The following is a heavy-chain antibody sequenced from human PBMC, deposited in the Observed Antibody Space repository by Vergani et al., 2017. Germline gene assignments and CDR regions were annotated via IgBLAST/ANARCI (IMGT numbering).Heavy chain of an antibody. J-gene: IGHJ5*02. CDR1: GGTFSSYT. V-gene: IGHV1-69*02. D-gene: IGHD3-3*01. Sequence: QVQLVQSGAEVKKPGSSVKVSCKASGGTFSSYTISWVRQAPGQGLEWMGRIIPILGIANYAQKFQGRVTIPADKSTSTAYMELSSLRSEDTAVYYCARAPTYYDFRGGKRGFDPWGQGTLVTVSS. CDR3: ARAPTYYDFRGGKRGFDP. CDR2: IIPILGIA.